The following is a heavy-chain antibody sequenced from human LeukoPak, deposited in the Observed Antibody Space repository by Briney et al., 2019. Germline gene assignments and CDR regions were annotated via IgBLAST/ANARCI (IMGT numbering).Heavy chain of an antibody. CDR3: AKTYGSGDPYYMDV. V-gene: IGHV3-30*02. J-gene: IGHJ6*03. CDR1: GFTFSSYG. CDR2: IRYDGSNK. D-gene: IGHD3-10*01. Sequence: PGGSLRLSCAASGFTFSSYGMHWVRQAPGKGLEWVAFIRYDGSNKYYADSVKGRFTISRDNSKNTLYLQMNSLRAEDTAVYYCAKTYGSGDPYYMDVWGKGTTVTISS.